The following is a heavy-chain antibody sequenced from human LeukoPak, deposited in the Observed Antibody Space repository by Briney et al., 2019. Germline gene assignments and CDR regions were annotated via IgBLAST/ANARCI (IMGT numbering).Heavy chain of an antibody. D-gene: IGHD5-12*01. CDR1: GGSISSSSYY. Sequence: SETLSLTCTVSGGSISSSSYYWGWIRQPPGKGLEWIGSICYSGSTYYSPSLKSRVTISVDTSKNQFSLKLSSVTAADTAVYYCARQGLPYYFDCWGQGTLVTVSS. CDR2: ICYSGST. J-gene: IGHJ4*02. V-gene: IGHV4-39*01. CDR3: ARQGLPYYFDC.